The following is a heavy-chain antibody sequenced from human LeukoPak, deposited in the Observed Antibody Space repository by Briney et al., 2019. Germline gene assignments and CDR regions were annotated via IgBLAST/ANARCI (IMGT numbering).Heavy chain of an antibody. V-gene: IGHV3-21*04. CDR2: ISSSSSYI. J-gene: IGHJ6*02. CDR1: GFTFSSYS. Sequence: GGSLRLSCAASGFTFSSYSMNWVRQAPGKGLEWVSSISSSSSYIYYADSVKGRFTISRDNAKNSLYLQMNSLRPDDSAVYYCVKDLGSAITSALALDVWGQGTTVTVSS. CDR3: VKDLGSAITSALALDV. D-gene: IGHD2-15*01.